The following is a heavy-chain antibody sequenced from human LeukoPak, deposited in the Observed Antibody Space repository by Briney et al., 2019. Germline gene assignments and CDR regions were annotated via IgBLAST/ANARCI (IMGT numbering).Heavy chain of an antibody. CDR3: AKGVGTNKGGYYFDY. D-gene: IGHD1-26*01. CDR2: ISGRGGST. Sequence: GGSLRLSCAASGFAFSTFAMSWVRPAPGKGLDWVSSISGRGGSTYYADSVKGRFTISRDSSKNTLYLQMNSLRAEDTAVYYCAKGVGTNKGGYYFDYWGQGTPVTVSS. J-gene: IGHJ4*02. V-gene: IGHV3-23*01. CDR1: GFAFSTFA.